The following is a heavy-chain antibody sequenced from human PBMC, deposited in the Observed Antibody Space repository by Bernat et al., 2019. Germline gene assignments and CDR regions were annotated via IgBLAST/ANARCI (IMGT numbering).Heavy chain of an antibody. CDR2: INTAGQT. Sequence: EVKLVESGGGLVQPGGSLTLSCAASGFTLNTYDMHWVRQAAGKGLEGVSAINTAGQTFYPGSVKGRFTISRDNAENSLYLQMNSLGAGDTAVYYGAREPRYIRDLKFYAMDLGSQGTTVTVAS. V-gene: IGHV3-13*01. D-gene: IGHD2-2*02. CDR1: GFTLNTYD. CDR3: AREPRYIRDLKFYAMDL. J-gene: IGHJ6*02.